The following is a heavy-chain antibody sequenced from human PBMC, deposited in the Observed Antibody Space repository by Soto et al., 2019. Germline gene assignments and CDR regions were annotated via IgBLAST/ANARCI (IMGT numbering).Heavy chain of an antibody. Sequence: GGSLRLSCAASGFTFSSYAMHWVRQAPGKGLEWVAVISYDGSNKYYADSVKGRFTISRDNSKNALYLQMNSLGAEDTAVYYCARGTGDKVYYYGVGVWGQGTTVTVSS. CDR3: ARGTGDKVYYYGVGV. J-gene: IGHJ6*02. V-gene: IGHV3-30-3*01. CDR1: GFTFSSYA. D-gene: IGHD7-27*01. CDR2: ISYDGSNK.